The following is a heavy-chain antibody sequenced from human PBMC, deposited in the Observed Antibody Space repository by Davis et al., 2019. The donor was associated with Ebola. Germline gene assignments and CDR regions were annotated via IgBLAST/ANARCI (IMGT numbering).Heavy chain of an antibody. CDR2: ISSNGGST. V-gene: IGHV3-64D*06. CDR3: VKASKGVYGDYEGAFDI. Sequence: GESLKISCSASGFTFSSYAMHWVRQAPGKGLEYVSAISSNGGSTYYADSVKGRFTISRDNSKNTLYLQMSSLRAEGTAVYYCVKASKGVYGDYEGAFDIWGQGTMVTVSS. CDR1: GFTFSSYA. J-gene: IGHJ3*02. D-gene: IGHD4-17*01.